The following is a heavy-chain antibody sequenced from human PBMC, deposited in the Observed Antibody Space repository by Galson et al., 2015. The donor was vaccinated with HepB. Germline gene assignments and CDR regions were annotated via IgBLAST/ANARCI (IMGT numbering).Heavy chain of an antibody. CDR1: GFTFTNAW. CDR3: TTEIVATLSSWFDP. Sequence: SLRLSCAASGFTFTNAWMSWVRQAPGKGLECVGRIRSNTDGGTRNYAAPVKGRFTISRDDSKRTLFLQMNSLKTEDTGVYHCTTEIVATLSSWFDPWGQGTLVTVSS. D-gene: IGHD5-12*01. V-gene: IGHV3-15*01. CDR2: IRSNTDGGTR. J-gene: IGHJ5*02.